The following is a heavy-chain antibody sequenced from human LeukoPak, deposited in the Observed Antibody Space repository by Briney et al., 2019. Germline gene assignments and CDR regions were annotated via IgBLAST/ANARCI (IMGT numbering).Heavy chain of an antibody. CDR1: GYTLTELS. Sequence: SVKVSCKVSGYTLTELSMHWVRQAPGQGLEWMGGIIPIFGTANYAQKFQGRVTITADESTSTAYMELSSLRSEDTAVYYCARGVAWGQGTLVTVSS. CDR3: ARGVA. J-gene: IGHJ5*02. D-gene: IGHD2-15*01. CDR2: IIPIFGTA. V-gene: IGHV1-69*13.